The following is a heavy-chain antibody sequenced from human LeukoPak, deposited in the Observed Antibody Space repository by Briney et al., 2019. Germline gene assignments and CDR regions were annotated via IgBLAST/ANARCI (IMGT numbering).Heavy chain of an antibody. J-gene: IGHJ3*02. Sequence: PGGSLRLSCAASGFTFSSYSMNWVRQAPGKGLEWVSSISSSSSYIYYADSVKGRFTISRDNAKNTVYLQMSSLRPEDTAVYFCASGVHRNYYGSGYAFDIWGQGTMLTVSS. CDR3: ASGVHRNYYGSGYAFDI. V-gene: IGHV3-21*01. CDR2: ISSSSSYI. D-gene: IGHD3-10*01. CDR1: GFTFSSYS.